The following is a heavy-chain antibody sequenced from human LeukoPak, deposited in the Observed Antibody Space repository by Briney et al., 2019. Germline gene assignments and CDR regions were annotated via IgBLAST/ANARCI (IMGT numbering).Heavy chain of an antibody. CDR3: ARHGSITMVRGRLRYYYMDV. CDR2: IYSEGSRT. J-gene: IGHJ6*03. Sequence: GGSLRLSCAASGFTFSSYSMNWVRQGPGKGLVWVSRIYSEGSRTTYADSVRGRFTISGDNAKNTLYLQMNSLRAEDTAVYYCARHGSITMVRGRLRYYYMDVWGKGTTVTISS. D-gene: IGHD3-10*01. V-gene: IGHV3-74*01. CDR1: GFTFSSYS.